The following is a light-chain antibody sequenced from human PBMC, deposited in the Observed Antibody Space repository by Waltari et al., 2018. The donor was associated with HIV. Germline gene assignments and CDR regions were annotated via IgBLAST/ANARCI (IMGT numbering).Light chain of an antibody. V-gene: IGLV2-23*02. Sequence: QSALTQPASVSGYPGQSITISCTGTSSDVGSYNLVSWYQQYPGKAPKLMIYEVNKRPSGISNRFSGSKSGNTASLTISGLQAEDEADYYCCSYAGSRRVFGTGTKVTVL. CDR2: EVN. CDR3: CSYAGSRRV. J-gene: IGLJ1*01. CDR1: SSDVGSYNL.